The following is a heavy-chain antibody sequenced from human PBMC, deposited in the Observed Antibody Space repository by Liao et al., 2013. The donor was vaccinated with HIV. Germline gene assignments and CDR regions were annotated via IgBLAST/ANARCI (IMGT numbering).Heavy chain of an antibody. CDR2: IYTSGST. J-gene: IGHJ1*01. D-gene: IGHD5-12*01. Sequence: QVQLQESGPGLVTPSQTLSLTCTVSGGSITSGSFYWTWIRQPAGKGLEWIGRIYTSGSTNYNSSLKSRVTISVDTSKNQFSLKVSSVTAADTAMYYCARRARGYSGYDEYFQHWGQGTLVTVSS. CDR3: ARRARGYSGYDEYFQH. CDR1: GGSITSGSFY. V-gene: IGHV4-61*02.